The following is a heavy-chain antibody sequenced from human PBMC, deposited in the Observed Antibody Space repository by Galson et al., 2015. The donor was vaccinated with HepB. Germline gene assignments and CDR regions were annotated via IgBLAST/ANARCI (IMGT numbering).Heavy chain of an antibody. V-gene: IGHV3-23*01. CDR3: AKDLQRSSGWFSVEY. CDR1: GFIFRNFD. J-gene: IGHJ4*02. CDR2: VSNGGDRT. D-gene: IGHD6-19*01. Sequence: SLRLSCAASGFIFRNFDMIWVRQAPGKGLEWVSAVSNGGDRTYYADSVKGRFTISRDNAKNTVYLQMHSLRAEDTAVYYCAKDLQRSSGWFSVEYWGQGALVTVSS.